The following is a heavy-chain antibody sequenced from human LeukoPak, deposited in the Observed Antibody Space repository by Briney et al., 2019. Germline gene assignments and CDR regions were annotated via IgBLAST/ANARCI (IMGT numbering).Heavy chain of an antibody. D-gene: IGHD3-10*01. V-gene: IGHV3-7*01. CDR1: GFTFSTYW. J-gene: IGHJ5*02. CDR2: IKQDGSDI. CDR3: ARVDYYGSGSA. Sequence: GGSLRLSCAASGFTFSTYWMSWVRQAPGKGLEWVANIKQDGSDIYYVDSVKGRFTISRDNAKNSLYLQMNSLRAEDTAVYYCARVDYYGSGSAWGQGTLVTFSS.